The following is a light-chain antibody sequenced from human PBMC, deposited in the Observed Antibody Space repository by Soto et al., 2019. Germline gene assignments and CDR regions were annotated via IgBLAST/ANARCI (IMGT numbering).Light chain of an antibody. J-gene: IGKJ1*01. Sequence: DIQMTQSPSSLSASVGDRVTMTCRASQDIGINLGWFQQKPGKAPKRLIYVASSLQSGVPSRFSGSGSGTEFTLTISSMQPEDFASYFCLQHTAYPWTFGHGNKVEV. V-gene: IGKV1-17*01. CDR1: QDIGIN. CDR2: VAS. CDR3: LQHTAYPWT.